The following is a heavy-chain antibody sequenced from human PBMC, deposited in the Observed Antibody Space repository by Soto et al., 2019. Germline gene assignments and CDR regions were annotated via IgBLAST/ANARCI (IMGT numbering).Heavy chain of an antibody. Sequence: SVKVSCKASGYTFTSYGISWVRQAPGQGLEWMGWISAYNGNTNYAQKLQGRVTMTTDTSTSTAYMELRSLRSDDTAVYYCARDPPRMIAVAGGGGDYWGQGTLVTVSS. D-gene: IGHD6-19*01. CDR1: GYTFTSYG. V-gene: IGHV1-18*01. CDR3: ARDPPRMIAVAGGGGDY. J-gene: IGHJ4*02. CDR2: ISAYNGNT.